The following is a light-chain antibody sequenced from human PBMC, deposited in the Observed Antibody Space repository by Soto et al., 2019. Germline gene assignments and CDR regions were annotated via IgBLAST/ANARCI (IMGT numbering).Light chain of an antibody. CDR3: AAWDDSLRVV. J-gene: IGLJ2*01. CDR2: RNN. CDR1: SSNIGSNY. Sequence: QAVVTQPPSASGTPGQRVTISCSGSSSNIGSNYVYWYQQLPGTAPKLLIYRNNQRPSGVPDRFSCSKYGTSASLAISGLRSEDEADYYCAAWDDSLRVVFGGGTKVTVL. V-gene: IGLV1-47*01.